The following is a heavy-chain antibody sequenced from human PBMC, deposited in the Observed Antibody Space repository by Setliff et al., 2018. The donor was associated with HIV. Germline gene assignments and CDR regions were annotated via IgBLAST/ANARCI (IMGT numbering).Heavy chain of an antibody. J-gene: IGHJ3*02. CDR1: GYTLTELS. Sequence: ASVKVSCKVYGYTLTELSIHWVRQAPGKGLEWMGGFDPEYDKTFYAQKFQARVTMSEDTSTDTAYMELTSLRPEDTDVYYCATRPYDSSGYLRSRVSSGAFDIWGQGTMVTVSS. V-gene: IGHV1-24*01. CDR2: FDPEYDKT. CDR3: ATRPYDSSGYLRSRVSSGAFDI. D-gene: IGHD3-22*01.